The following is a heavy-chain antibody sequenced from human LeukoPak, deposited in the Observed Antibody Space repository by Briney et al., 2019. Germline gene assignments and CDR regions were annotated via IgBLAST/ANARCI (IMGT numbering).Heavy chain of an antibody. J-gene: IGHJ5*01. D-gene: IGHD6-19*01. Sequence: GGSLRLSCVASGFTFSSYGMHWLRQAPGKGREWVAVISHDGINTHYPGSVRGRFTISRDNSKGTLFLQMNNLRIEDTAVYYCARDAGSAWVTWFDSWGQGSLVTVSS. CDR2: ISHDGINT. V-gene: IGHV3-30*03. CDR3: ARDAGSAWVTWFDS. CDR1: GFTFSSYG.